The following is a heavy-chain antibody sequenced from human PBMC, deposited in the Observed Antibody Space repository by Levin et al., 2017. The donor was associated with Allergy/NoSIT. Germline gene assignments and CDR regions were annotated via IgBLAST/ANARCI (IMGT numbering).Heavy chain of an antibody. D-gene: IGHD4-17*01. CDR1: GYTFSSYG. V-gene: IGHV1-18*01. Sequence: GESLKISCKASGYTFSSYGISWVRQAPGQGLEWLGWISAYNGNTKYAQKLQGRVSMTTDTSTSTAYMELRSLRSADTAVYYCARVGHYGDYYDYWGQGTLVTVSS. J-gene: IGHJ4*02. CDR2: ISAYNGNT. CDR3: ARVGHYGDYYDY.